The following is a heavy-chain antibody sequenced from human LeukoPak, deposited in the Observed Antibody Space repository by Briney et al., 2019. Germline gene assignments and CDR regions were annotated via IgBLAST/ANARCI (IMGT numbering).Heavy chain of an antibody. CDR1: GYTFTSYD. CDR2: MSPNSGNT. V-gene: IGHV1-8*01. CDR3: ARVSTGPYYYYGMDV. D-gene: IGHD1-14*01. J-gene: IGHJ6*02. Sequence: ASVKVSCKASGYTFTSYDINWMRQATGQGLEWMGWMSPNSGNTGYAQKFQGRVTMTRDTSISTAYMELSSLRSEDTAVYYCARVSTGPYYYYGMDVWGQGTTVTVSS.